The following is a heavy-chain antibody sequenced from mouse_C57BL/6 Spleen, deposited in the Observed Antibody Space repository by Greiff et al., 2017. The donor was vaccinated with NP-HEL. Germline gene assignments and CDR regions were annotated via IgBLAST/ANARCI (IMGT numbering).Heavy chain of an antibody. V-gene: IGHV1-80*01. CDR1: GYAFSSYW. J-gene: IGHJ4*01. CDR3: ARPLYYYGSSYYAMDY. D-gene: IGHD1-1*01. Sequence: VKLQESGAELVKPGASVKISCKASGYAFSSYWMNWVKQRPGKGLEWIGQIYPGDGDTNYNGKFKGKATLTADKSSSTAYMQLSSLTSEDSAVYFCARPLYYYGSSYYAMDYWGQGTSVTVSS. CDR2: IYPGDGDT.